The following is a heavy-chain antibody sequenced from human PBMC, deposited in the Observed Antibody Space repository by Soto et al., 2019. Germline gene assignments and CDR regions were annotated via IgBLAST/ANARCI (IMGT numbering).Heavy chain of an antibody. CDR1: GGTFSSYT. Sequence: SVKVSCKASGGTFSSYTISWVRQAPGQGLEWMGRIIPILGIANYAQKFQGRVTITADKSTSTAYMELSSLRSEDTAVYYCARDQGITTFGVYSMYYYGVDVWGQGTTVTVSS. J-gene: IGHJ6*02. V-gene: IGHV1-69*04. CDR2: IIPILGIA. CDR3: ARDQGITTFGVYSMYYYGVDV. D-gene: IGHD3-3*01.